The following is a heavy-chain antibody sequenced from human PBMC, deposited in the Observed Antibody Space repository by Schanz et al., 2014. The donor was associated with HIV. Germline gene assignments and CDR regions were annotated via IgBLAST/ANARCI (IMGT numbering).Heavy chain of an antibody. J-gene: IGHJ6*02. CDR1: GFTFSTND. D-gene: IGHD3-3*01. V-gene: IGHV3-23*01. CDR3: TRGRFLERGGMDV. Sequence: EVQLLESGGGLEQPGGSLRLSCAASGFTFSTNDMHWVRQVPGKGLEWVSSIGSGGGYKYYADSVKGRFMISRDNSNNTLYLQMNSLRAEDTAVYFCTRGRFLERGGMDVWGQGTAVTVSS. CDR2: IGSGGGYK.